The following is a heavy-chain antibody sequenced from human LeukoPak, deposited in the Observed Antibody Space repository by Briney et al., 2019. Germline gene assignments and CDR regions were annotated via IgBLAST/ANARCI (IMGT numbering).Heavy chain of an antibody. D-gene: IGHD4-17*01. CDR2: INWNGGST. CDR1: GFTVSSNY. V-gene: IGHV3-20*04. J-gene: IGHJ4*02. Sequence: PGGPLRLSCAASGFTVSSNYMSWVRQAPGKGLEWVSGINWNGGSTGYADSVKGRFTISRDNAKNSLYLQMNSLRAEDTALYYCARASDYGDPDYFDYWGQGTLVTVSS. CDR3: ARASDYGDPDYFDY.